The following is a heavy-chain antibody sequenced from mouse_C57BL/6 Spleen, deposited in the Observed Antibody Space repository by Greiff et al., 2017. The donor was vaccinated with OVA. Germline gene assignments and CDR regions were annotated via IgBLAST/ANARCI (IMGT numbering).Heavy chain of an antibody. V-gene: IGHV2-9-1*01. Sequence: VKLVESGPGLVAPSQSLSITCTVSGFSLTSYAISWVRQPPGKGLEWLGVIWTGGGTNYNSALKSRLSINKDNSKSQVFLKMNSLQTDDTARYYCASGSSYFDYWGQGTTLTVSS. J-gene: IGHJ2*01. CDR1: GFSLTSYA. D-gene: IGHD1-1*01. CDR2: IWTGGGT. CDR3: ASGSSYFDY.